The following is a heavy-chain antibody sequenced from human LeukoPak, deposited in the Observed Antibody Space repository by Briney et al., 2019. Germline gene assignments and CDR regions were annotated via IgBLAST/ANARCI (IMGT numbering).Heavy chain of an antibody. Sequence: GASVKVSCRASGYTFTGYYMHWVRQAPGQGLEWRGWINHNSAGTNYAQKFQGRVTMTRDTSISTAYMELSRLRSDDTAVYYCARGPDYDFWSGYLTDYYHYYMDVWGKGTTVTVSS. CDR3: ARGPDYDFWSGYLTDYYHYYMDV. D-gene: IGHD3-3*01. CDR1: GYTFTGYY. CDR2: INHNSAGT. J-gene: IGHJ6*03. V-gene: IGHV1-2*02.